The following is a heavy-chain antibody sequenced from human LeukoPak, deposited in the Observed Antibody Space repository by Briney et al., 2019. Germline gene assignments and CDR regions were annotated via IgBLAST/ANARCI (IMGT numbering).Heavy chain of an antibody. CDR2: GFYSGSA. CDR1: GGSISGSSYY. V-gene: IGHV4-39*07. CDR3: ARSARYCSGGSCLDH. J-gene: IGHJ4*02. Sequence: SETLSLTCTVSGGSISGSSYYWAWIRQPPGKGLEWIGSGFYSGSAYYNPSLKSRVTISVDTSKNQFSLKLSSVTAADTAVYYCARSARYCSGGSCLDHWGQGTLVTVSS. D-gene: IGHD2-15*01.